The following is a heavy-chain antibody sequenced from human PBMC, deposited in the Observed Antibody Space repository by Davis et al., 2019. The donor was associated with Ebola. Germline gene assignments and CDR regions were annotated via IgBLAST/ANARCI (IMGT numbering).Heavy chain of an antibody. V-gene: IGHV4-4*02. CDR1: GGSISSSNW. Sequence: MPGGSLRLSCAVSGGSISSSNWWSWVRQPPGKGLEWIGEIYHSGSTNYNPSLKSRVTISVDKSKNQFSLKLRSVTTADTAVYYCARVWNDYGSGSYFDYWGQGILVTVSS. CDR3: ARVWNDYGSGSYFDY. J-gene: IGHJ4*02. D-gene: IGHD3-10*01. CDR2: IYHSGST.